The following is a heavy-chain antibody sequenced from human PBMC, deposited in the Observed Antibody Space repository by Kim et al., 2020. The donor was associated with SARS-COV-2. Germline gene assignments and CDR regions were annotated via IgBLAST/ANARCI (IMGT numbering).Heavy chain of an antibody. D-gene: IGHD6-13*01. CDR2: INHSGST. CDR1: GGSFSGYY. CDR3: ARGKIIAAARPIYWFDP. Sequence: SETLSLTCAVYGGSFSGYYWSWIRQPPGKGLEWIGEINHSGSTNYNPSLKSRVTISVDTSKNQFSLKLSSVTAADTAVYYCARGKIIAAARPIYWFDPWG. J-gene: IGHJ5*02. V-gene: IGHV4-34*01.